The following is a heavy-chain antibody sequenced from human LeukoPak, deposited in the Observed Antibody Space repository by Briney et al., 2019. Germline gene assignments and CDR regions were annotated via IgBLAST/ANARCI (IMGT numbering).Heavy chain of an antibody. V-gene: IGHV3-48*02. D-gene: IGHD3-22*01. Sequence: GGSLRLSCAASGFTFSSYSMNWVRQAPGKGLEWVSHISSSSSTIYYADSVKGRFTISRDNAKNSLYLQMNSLRDEDTAVYYCARDALTADTSGYYFDYWGQGTLVTVSS. CDR3: ARDALTADTSGYYFDY. J-gene: IGHJ4*02. CDR1: GFTFSSYS. CDR2: ISSSSSTI.